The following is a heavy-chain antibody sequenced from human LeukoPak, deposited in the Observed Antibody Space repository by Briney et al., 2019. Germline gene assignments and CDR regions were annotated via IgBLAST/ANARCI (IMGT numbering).Heavy chain of an antibody. CDR2: ISGSGGST. V-gene: IGHV3-23*01. CDR3: AKVRVDTAMDSYWYFDL. Sequence: PGGSLRLSCAASGFTFSSYAMSWVRQAPGKGLEWVSAISGSGGSTYYADSVKGRFTISRDNSKNTLYLQMNSLRAEDTAVYYCAKVRVDTAMDSYWYFDLWGRGTLVTVSS. CDR1: GFTFSSYA. D-gene: IGHD5-18*01. J-gene: IGHJ2*01.